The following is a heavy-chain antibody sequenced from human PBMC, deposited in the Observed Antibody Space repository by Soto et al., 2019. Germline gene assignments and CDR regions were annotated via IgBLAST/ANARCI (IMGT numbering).Heavy chain of an antibody. D-gene: IGHD1-1*01. V-gene: IGHV1-69*06. CDR2: IIPIFGTA. J-gene: IGHJ6*02. Sequence: SVKVSCKASGYTFTSYYIHWVRQAPGQGLEWMGGIIPIFGTANYAQKSQGRVTITADKSTSTAYMELSSLRSEDTAVYYCARALAGTTRAYYYYYGMDVWGQGTTVTV. CDR3: ARALAGTTRAYYYYYGMDV. CDR1: GYTFTSYY.